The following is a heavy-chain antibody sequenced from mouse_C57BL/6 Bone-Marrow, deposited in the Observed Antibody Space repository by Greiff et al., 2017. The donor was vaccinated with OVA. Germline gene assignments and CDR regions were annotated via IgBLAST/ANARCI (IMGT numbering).Heavy chain of an antibody. CDR2: ISSGGSYT. Sequence: EVKLVESGGDLVKPGGSLKLSCAASGFTFSSYGMSWVRQTPDKRLEWVATISSGGSYTYYPDSVKGRFTISRDNAKNTLYLQMSSLKSEDTAMYYCARDDGYPYYAMDYWGQGTSVTVSS. V-gene: IGHV5-6*01. CDR1: GFTFSSYG. CDR3: ARDDGYPYYAMDY. J-gene: IGHJ4*01. D-gene: IGHD2-3*01.